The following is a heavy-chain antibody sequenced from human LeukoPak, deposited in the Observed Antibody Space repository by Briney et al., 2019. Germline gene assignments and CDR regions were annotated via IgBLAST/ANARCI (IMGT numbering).Heavy chain of an antibody. Sequence: SETLSLTCAVYGGSFSGYYWSWIRQPPGKGLEWIGEINHSGSTNYNPSLKSRVTISVDTSKNQFSLKLSSVTAADTAVYYCARGGLGLSSGWYFRMDWFDPWGQGTLVTVSS. D-gene: IGHD6-19*01. CDR2: INHSGST. V-gene: IGHV4-34*01. CDR1: GGSFSGYY. J-gene: IGHJ5*02. CDR3: ARGGLGLSSGWYFRMDWFDP.